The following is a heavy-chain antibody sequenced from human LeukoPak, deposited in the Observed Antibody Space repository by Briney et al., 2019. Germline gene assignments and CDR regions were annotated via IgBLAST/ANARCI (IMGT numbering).Heavy chain of an antibody. D-gene: IGHD3-16*02. V-gene: IGHV3-30*18. CDR1: GFTFSNYG. CDR2: ISYDGSNK. Sequence: PGRSLRLSCAASGFTFSNYGMHWVRQAPGKGLEWVAVISYDGSNKYYGDSVKGRFTISRDNSKNTLYLQMNSLRAEDTAVYYCAKELRLGELSDDGFDYWGQGTLVTVSS. J-gene: IGHJ4*02. CDR3: AKELRLGELSDDGFDY.